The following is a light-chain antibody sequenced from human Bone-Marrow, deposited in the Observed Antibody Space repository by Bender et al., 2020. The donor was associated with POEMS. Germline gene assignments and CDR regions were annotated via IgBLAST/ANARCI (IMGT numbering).Light chain of an antibody. V-gene: IGLV1-47*01. CDR3: AAWDASLNGWV. Sequence: QSVLTPPPSASGTPGQRVTISCSGSTSNIGSNYVYWYQQLPGTAPKLLIYRNNQRPSGVPDRFSGSRSGTSASLAISGLRSEDEADYSCAAWDASLNGWVFGGGTKLTVL. CDR1: TSNIGSNY. CDR2: RNN. J-gene: IGLJ3*02.